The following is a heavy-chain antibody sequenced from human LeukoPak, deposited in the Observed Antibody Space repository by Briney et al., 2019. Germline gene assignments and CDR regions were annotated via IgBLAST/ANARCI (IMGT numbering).Heavy chain of an antibody. CDR2: IYYSGST. CDR1: GGSISSSSYY. D-gene: IGHD5-18*01. Sequence: SETLSLTCTVSGGSISSSSYYWGWIRQPPGRGLEWIGSIYYSGSTYYNSSLKSRVTMSVDTSKNQFSLKLSSVTAADTAVYYCARTFGYSYGYLDYWGQGTLVTVSS. J-gene: IGHJ4*02. V-gene: IGHV4-39*01. CDR3: ARTFGYSYGYLDY.